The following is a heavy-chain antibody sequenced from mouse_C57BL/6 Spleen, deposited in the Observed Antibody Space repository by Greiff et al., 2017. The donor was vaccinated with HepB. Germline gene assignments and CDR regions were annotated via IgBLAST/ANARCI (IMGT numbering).Heavy chain of an antibody. CDR1: GYAFSSSW. Sequence: VQLQQSGPELVKPGASVKISCKASGYAFSSSWMNWVKQRPGKGLEWIGRIYPGDGDTNYNGKFKGTATLTAAKSSSTADMQLSSLTSEDSAVYFCANLITTAVGGWYFDVWGTGTTVTVSS. J-gene: IGHJ1*03. D-gene: IGHD1-1*01. CDR2: IYPGDGDT. CDR3: ANLITTAVGGWYFDV. V-gene: IGHV1-82*01.